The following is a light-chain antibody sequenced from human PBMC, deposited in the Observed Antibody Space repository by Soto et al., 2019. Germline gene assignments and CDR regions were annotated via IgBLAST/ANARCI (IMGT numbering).Light chain of an antibody. Sequence: EMVLTQSAATLSVSPWERATISCRASQSVNSYLAWYQQKPGQAPRLLIYDASNRATGIPARFSGSGSGTDFTLTISSLEPEDVAVYYCQQYFATPLTFGGGTKVDI. CDR1: QSVNSY. CDR3: QQYFATPLT. J-gene: IGKJ4*01. V-gene: IGKV3-11*01. CDR2: DAS.